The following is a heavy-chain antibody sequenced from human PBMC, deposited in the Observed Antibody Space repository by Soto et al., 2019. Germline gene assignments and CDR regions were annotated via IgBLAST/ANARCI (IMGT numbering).Heavy chain of an antibody. CDR1: GFAFSTYM. V-gene: IGHV3-48*02. J-gene: IGHJ6*02. D-gene: IGHD3-10*01. CDR3: VRDRDLRDYYGMDV. Sequence: LRLSCAGSGFAFSTYMMNWVRHAPGKGLEWIADISTNGRSKSYAATVRGRFTISRDNTKNSMYLQMNSLRDDDTAVYYCVRDRDLRDYYGMDVWGQGTTVTVSS. CDR2: ISTNGRSK.